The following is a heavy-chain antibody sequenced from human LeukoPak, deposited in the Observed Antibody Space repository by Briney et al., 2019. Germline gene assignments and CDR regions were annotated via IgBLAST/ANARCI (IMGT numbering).Heavy chain of an antibody. D-gene: IGHD3-22*01. Sequence: PGGSLRLSCAASGFTFSTYGMSWVRQARGRGLEWLSYISYSDTAKYYADSVKGRFTISRDNAENSLHLQMNSLRDEDTAVYYCARYFDRSGFYRDAFDVWGQGTMVTVSS. CDR3: ARYFDRSGFYRDAFDV. J-gene: IGHJ3*01. V-gene: IGHV3-48*02. CDR1: GFTFSTYG. CDR2: ISYSDTAK.